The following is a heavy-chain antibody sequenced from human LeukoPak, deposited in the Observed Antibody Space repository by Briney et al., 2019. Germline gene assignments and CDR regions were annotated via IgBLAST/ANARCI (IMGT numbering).Heavy chain of an antibody. Sequence: GASVKVSCKASGYTFTSYYIHWVRQAPGQGLEWMGIINPSGGSTNYAQKFQGRVTTTRDTSTSTVYMELSSLRSEVTAVYYCAKDPKYSSGRFGYWGQGTLVTVSS. CDR2: INPSGGST. CDR1: GYTFTSYY. V-gene: IGHV1-46*03. J-gene: IGHJ4*02. CDR3: AKDPKYSSGRFGY. D-gene: IGHD6-19*01.